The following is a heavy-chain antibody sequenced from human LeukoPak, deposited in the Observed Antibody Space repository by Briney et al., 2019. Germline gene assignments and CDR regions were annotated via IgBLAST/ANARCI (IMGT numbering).Heavy chain of an antibody. J-gene: IGHJ4*02. D-gene: IGHD1-26*01. CDR3: ARDRLESGSYQAGYFDY. CDR1: GYTFTSYG. CDR2: ISAYNGNT. Sequence: ASVKVSCKASGYTFTSYGISWVRQAPGQGLEWMGWISAYNGNTNYAQKLQGRVTMTTDTSTSTAYMELRSLRSDDTAVYYCARDRLESGSYQAGYFDYWGQGTLVTVSS. V-gene: IGHV1-18*01.